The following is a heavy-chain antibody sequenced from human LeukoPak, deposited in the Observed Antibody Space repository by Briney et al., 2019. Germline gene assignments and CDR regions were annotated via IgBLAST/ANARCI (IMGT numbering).Heavy chain of an antibody. CDR1: GGSFSGYY. Sequence: PSETLSLTCAVYGGSFSGYYWSWIRQPPGKGLEWIGEINHSGSTNYNPSLKSRVTISVDTSKNQFSLQLNSVTPEDTAVYYCARVPNYYGNSGYYYHTRDYYFDCWGQGTLVTVSS. V-gene: IGHV4-34*01. D-gene: IGHD3-22*01. CDR2: INHSGST. CDR3: ARVPNYYGNSGYYYHTRDYYFDC. J-gene: IGHJ4*02.